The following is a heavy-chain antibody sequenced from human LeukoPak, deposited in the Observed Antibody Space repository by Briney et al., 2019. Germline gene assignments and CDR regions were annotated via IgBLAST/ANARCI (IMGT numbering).Heavy chain of an antibody. Sequence: GGSLRLSCAASGFTFSLYSMNWVRQAPGKGLEWVSCITSGSSTIYYADSVKGRFTISRDNAKNSLFLQMNSLRAEDTAVYYCARDGGGDYWGQGTLVTVSS. J-gene: IGHJ4*02. D-gene: IGHD3-16*01. V-gene: IGHV3-48*01. CDR2: ITSGSSTI. CDR1: GFTFSLYS. CDR3: ARDGGGDY.